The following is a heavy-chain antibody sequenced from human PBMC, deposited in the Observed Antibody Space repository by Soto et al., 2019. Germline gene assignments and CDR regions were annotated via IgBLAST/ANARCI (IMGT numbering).Heavy chain of an antibody. CDR3: ARPGDEGYYGSGSYYKGHGVYGMDV. CDR1: GRTFSNHI. D-gene: IGHD3-10*01. J-gene: IGHJ6*02. V-gene: IGHV1-69*02. CDR2: IIPMLDIT. Sequence: KVSCKASGRTFSNHIITWVRQAPEQGPEWMGRIIPMLDITNYAQKFQGRVTITADESTSTAYMELSSLRSEDTAVYYCARPGDEGYYGSGSYYKGHGVYGMDVWGQGTTVTVSS.